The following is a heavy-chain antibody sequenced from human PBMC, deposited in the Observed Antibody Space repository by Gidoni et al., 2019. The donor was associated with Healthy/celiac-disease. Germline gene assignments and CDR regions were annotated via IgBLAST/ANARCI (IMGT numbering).Heavy chain of an antibody. CDR3: ARDSLDTAMVFDY. Sequence: QVQLVESGGGVVQPGRSLRLSCAASGFTFSSYAMLWVRQAPGKGLEWVAVISYDGSNKYYADSVKGRFTISRDNSKNTLYLQMNSLRAEDTAVYYCARDSLDTAMVFDYWGQGTLVTVSS. CDR2: ISYDGSNK. CDR1: GFTFSSYA. D-gene: IGHD5-18*01. J-gene: IGHJ4*02. V-gene: IGHV3-30-3*01.